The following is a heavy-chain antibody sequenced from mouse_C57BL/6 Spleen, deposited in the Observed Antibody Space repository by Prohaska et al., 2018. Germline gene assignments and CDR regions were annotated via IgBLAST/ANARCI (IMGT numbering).Heavy chain of an antibody. CDR3: TADPNAY. V-gene: IGHV6-3*01. CDR2: IRLKSDNYAT. CDR1: GFTFSNYW. Sequence: EVKLEESGGGLVQPGGSMKLSCVAYGFTFSNYWMNWVRQSTAKGLELVAQIRLKSDNYATHYAESVKGRFTISRDDSKSSVYLQMNNLRAEDTGIYYCTADPNAYWGQGTLVTVSA. J-gene: IGHJ3*01.